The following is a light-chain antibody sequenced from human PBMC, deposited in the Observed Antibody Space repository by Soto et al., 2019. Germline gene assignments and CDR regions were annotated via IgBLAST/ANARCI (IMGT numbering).Light chain of an antibody. CDR3: QQSYTTLIT. CDR2: AAS. V-gene: IGKV1-39*01. J-gene: IGKJ5*01. CDR1: QSISYY. Sequence: DIQMTQSPSSLSASVGDRVTITCRASQSISYYLNWYQQKPGKAPELLIYAASSWQSGVPSRFSGSGSGLDITLTISSLQPKDFAPFYCQQSYTTLITFGQGTRLDIK.